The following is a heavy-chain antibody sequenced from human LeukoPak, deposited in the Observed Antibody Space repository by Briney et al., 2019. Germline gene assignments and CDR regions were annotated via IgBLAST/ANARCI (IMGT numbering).Heavy chain of an antibody. J-gene: IGHJ4*02. CDR2: IYYSGST. Sequence: PSQTLSLTCAVSGGSISSGGYSWSWIRQPPGKGLEWIGYIYYSGSTNYNPSLKSRVTTSIDTSKNQFSLKLSSVTAADTAVYYCARGPSQVIIPDYWGQGTLVTVSS. CDR1: GGSISSGGYS. V-gene: IGHV4-61*08. D-gene: IGHD2-21*01. CDR3: ARGPSQVIIPDY.